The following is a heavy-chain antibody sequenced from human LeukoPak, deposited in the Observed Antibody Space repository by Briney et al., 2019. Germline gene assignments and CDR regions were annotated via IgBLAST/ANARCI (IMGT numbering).Heavy chain of an antibody. V-gene: IGHV4-59*01. Sequence: SETLTLTCTVSGGSISSYYWSWIRQPPGKGLEWIGYIYYSGSTNYNPSLKSRVTISVDTSKNQFSLKLSSVTAADTAVYYCARDERRDGYVNAFDIWGQGTMVTVSS. D-gene: IGHD5-24*01. CDR3: ARDERRDGYVNAFDI. CDR1: GGSISSYY. J-gene: IGHJ3*02. CDR2: IYYSGST.